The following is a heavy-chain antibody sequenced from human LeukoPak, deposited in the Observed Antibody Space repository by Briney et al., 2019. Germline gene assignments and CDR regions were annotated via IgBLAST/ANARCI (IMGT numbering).Heavy chain of an antibody. J-gene: IGHJ3*02. CDR1: GGSISSYY. CDR2: IYYSGST. D-gene: IGHD3-3*01. Sequence: SETLSLTCTVSGGSISSYYWSWIRLPPGKGLEWIGYIYYSGSTNYNPSLKSRVTISVDTSKNQFSLKLSSVTAADTAVYYCARVYYDFWSGYEANAFDIWGQGTMVTVSS. CDR3: ARVYYDFWSGYEANAFDI. V-gene: IGHV4-59*01.